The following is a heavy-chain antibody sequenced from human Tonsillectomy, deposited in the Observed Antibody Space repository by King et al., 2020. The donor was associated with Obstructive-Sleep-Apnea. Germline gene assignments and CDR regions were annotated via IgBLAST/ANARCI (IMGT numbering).Heavy chain of an antibody. CDR1: GGSITSSKW. V-gene: IGHV4-4*02. J-gene: IGHJ4*02. D-gene: IGHD3-10*01. CDR3: AGDAGRTYGYFDY. Sequence: VQLQESGPGLVKPSGTLSLTCAVSGGSITSSKWWSWVRQPPGKGLELIGEIYHSGSTNYSPSLKSRVTISLDKSKNHFSLKLTSVTAADTAVYDCAGDAGRTYGYFDYWGQGTLVTVSS. CDR2: IYHSGST.